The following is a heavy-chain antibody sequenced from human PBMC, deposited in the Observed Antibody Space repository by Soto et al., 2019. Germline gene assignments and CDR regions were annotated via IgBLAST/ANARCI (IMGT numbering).Heavy chain of an antibody. CDR2: ISAYNGNT. Sequence: QVQLVQSGAEVKKPGASVKVSCKASGYTFTSYGISWVRQAPGQVLEWMGRISAYNGNTNYAQKLQGRVTMTTDTSTSTAYRELRSLRSDDTAVYYCARVVGALGHWFDPWGHGTLVTVSS. V-gene: IGHV1-18*01. CDR1: GYTFTSYG. J-gene: IGHJ5*02. CDR3: ARVVGALGHWFDP. D-gene: IGHD2-15*01.